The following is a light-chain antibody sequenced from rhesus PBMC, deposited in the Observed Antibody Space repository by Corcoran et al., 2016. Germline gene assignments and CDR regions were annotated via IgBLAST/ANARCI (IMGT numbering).Light chain of an antibody. Sequence: DIQMTQSPSSLSASVGDRVTITCRASQGITNDLAWYQQKPGETPKLLIYEASSLQSGIPSRFSGCGSWTDFTLTNSSLQSEDFATYYCQHYYSTPPTFGQGTKVEIK. CDR2: EAS. CDR3: QHYYSTPPT. CDR1: QGITND. J-gene: IGKJ1*01. V-gene: IGKV1-25*01.